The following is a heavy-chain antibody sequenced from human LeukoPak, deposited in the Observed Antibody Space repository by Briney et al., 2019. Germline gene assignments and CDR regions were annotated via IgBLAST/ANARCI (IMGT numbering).Heavy chain of an antibody. D-gene: IGHD6-19*01. V-gene: IGHV1-69*01. CDR2: IIPIFGTA. CDR1: GGTFSSYA. Sequence: SVKVSCKASGGTFSSYAISWLRQAPGQGLEWMGGIIPIFGTANYAQKFQGRVTITADESTSTAYMELSSLRSEDTAVYYCARDQGDPLGSGWRDYYYYGMDVWGKGTTVTVSS. J-gene: IGHJ6*04. CDR3: ARDQGDPLGSGWRDYYYYGMDV.